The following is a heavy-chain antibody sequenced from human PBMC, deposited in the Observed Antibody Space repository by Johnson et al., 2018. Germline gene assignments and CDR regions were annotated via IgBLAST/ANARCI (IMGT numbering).Heavy chain of an antibody. J-gene: IGHJ3*02. CDR1: GFTLSSYW. V-gene: IGHV3-74*01. CDR3: TNDRGYAFGI. D-gene: IGHD1-1*01. CDR2: INKDGKTT. Sequence: VQLQESGGGLAQPVGSLRLSCAVSGFTLSSYWMHWVRQAPGKGLVWVSRINKDGKTTNYADSVKGRFTISRDNAKNTLYLQMNSLRAEDTAGYYCTNDRGYAFGIWGQGTMVTVSS.